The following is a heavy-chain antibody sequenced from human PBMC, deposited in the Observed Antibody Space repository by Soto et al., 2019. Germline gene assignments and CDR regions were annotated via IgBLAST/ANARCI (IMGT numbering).Heavy chain of an antibody. CDR1: GDSISSSSYF. J-gene: IGHJ6*02. CDR2: MYHSGST. D-gene: IGHD2-2*01. V-gene: IGHV4-61*05. Sequence: PSETLSLTCTVSGDSISSSSYFWGWVRQPPGKGLEWIGYMYHSGSTNYNPSLKSRVTISVDTSKNQFSLKLSSVTAADTAVYYCGALCSSTWCYGMDVWGQGTTVTVSS. CDR3: GALCSSTWCYGMDV.